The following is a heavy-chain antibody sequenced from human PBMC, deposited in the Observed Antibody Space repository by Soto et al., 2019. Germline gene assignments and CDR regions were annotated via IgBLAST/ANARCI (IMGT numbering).Heavy chain of an antibody. D-gene: IGHD3-10*02. V-gene: IGHV3-11*01. CDR1: GFTFSDYY. CDR2: ISSSGSTI. Sequence: GGSLRLSCAASGFTFSDYYMSWIRQAPGKGLEWVSYISSSGSTIYYADSVKGRFTISRDNAKNSLYLQMNSLRAEDTAVYYCARDVFGELLHYYGMDVWGQGTTVTVSS. J-gene: IGHJ6*02. CDR3: ARDVFGELLHYYGMDV.